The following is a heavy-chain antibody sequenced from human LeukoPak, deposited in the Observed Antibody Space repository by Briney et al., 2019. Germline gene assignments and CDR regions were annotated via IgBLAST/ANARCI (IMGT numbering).Heavy chain of an antibody. CDR2: IYYSWST. Sequence: SETLSLTCTVSAGSISSSSYYWGWIRQPPGKGLEWIGRIYYSWSTYYNPSLKSRVTISVDTSKNQFSLKLSSLTAADTAVYYCASTPHYYDSSGYHFPAYWGQGSLVTVSS. D-gene: IGHD3-22*01. V-gene: IGHV4-39*01. CDR1: AGSISSSSYY. J-gene: IGHJ4*02. CDR3: ASTPHYYDSSGYHFPAY.